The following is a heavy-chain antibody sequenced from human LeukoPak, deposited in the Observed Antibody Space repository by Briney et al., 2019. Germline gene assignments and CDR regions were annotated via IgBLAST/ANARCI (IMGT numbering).Heavy chain of an antibody. V-gene: IGHV3-66*02. CDR2: LYSGGQT. D-gene: IGHD5-12*01. Sequence: GGSLRLSCAASGFTVTSSYMSWVRQAPGKGLEWVAVLYSGGQTYYAGPVRGRFTISRDASKNTLYFQMNSLRAEDTAEYYCARARCDTCGYGSWGQGTLVTVSS. CDR1: GFTVTSSY. CDR3: ARARCDTCGYGS. J-gene: IGHJ5*02.